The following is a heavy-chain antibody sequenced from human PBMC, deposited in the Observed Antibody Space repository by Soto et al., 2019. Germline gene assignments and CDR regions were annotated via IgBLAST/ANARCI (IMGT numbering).Heavy chain of an antibody. J-gene: IGHJ3*01. CDR3: ARSPGGYYID. CDR2: INTDGSST. V-gene: IGHV3-74*01. CDR1: FSFSSYW. D-gene: IGHD3-9*01. Sequence: FSFSSYWMHWVRQGPGKGLVWVSRINTDGSSTNYADSVKGRFTISRDNAKNTLYLQMNSLRAEDTAVYYCARSPGGYYIDWGQGTMVTVSS.